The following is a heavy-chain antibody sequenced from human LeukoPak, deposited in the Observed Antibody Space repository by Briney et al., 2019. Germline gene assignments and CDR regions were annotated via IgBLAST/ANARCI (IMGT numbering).Heavy chain of an antibody. CDR1: GFTISSYS. J-gene: IGHJ3*02. CDR2: ISSSSSYK. D-gene: IGHD3-10*01. Sequence: GGSLRLSCAASGFTISSYSMNWVRQAPGEGLEWVSCISSSSSYKYYADSVKGRFTISRDNAKNSLYLQMNSLRAEDTAVYYCARGIVRGLSDAFDIWGQGTMVTVSS. V-gene: IGHV3-21*01. CDR3: ARGIVRGLSDAFDI.